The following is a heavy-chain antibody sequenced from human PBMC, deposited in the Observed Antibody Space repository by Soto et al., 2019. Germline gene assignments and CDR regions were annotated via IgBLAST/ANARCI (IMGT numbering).Heavy chain of an antibody. J-gene: IGHJ5*01. CDR2: ISYSGST. CDR1: GGSFSGYY. Sequence: SETLSLTCAVYGGSFSGYYWTWIRQSPGKGLEWIGQISYSGSTNYNPSLKSRVFISIGTSNNQFSLTVTSVTAADTAVYYCARRIEATEMFDF. V-gene: IGHV4-34*01. CDR3: ARRIEATEMFDF. D-gene: IGHD5-12*01.